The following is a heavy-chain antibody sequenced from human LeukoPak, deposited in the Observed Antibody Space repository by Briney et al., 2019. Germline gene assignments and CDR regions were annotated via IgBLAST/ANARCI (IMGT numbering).Heavy chain of an antibody. CDR2: LHYSGST. Sequence: SETLSLTCTVSGGSISTYYWSWIRQPPGKGLEWIGYLHYSGSTNYNPSLKSRVTISVDTSKNQCSLKLSSVTAADTAVYYCAGGGSYYLGFDYWGQGTLVTVSS. CDR3: AGGGSYYLGFDY. V-gene: IGHV4-59*01. CDR1: GGSISTYY. J-gene: IGHJ4*02. D-gene: IGHD1-26*01.